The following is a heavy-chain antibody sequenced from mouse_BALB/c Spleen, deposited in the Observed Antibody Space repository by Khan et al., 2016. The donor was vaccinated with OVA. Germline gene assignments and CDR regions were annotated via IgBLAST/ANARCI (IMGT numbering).Heavy chain of an antibody. J-gene: IGHJ4*01. Sequence: QIQLVQSGPELKKPGETVKISCKASGYTFTKFGMNWVKQAPGKGLEWMGWINTYTGEPTYADDFKGRFAFSMETSASTAYLQINNLKDEDTATYFGARAAYFSYTMAHWGQGTSVTVSS. D-gene: IGHD2-10*01. CDR2: INTYTGEP. CDR3: ARAAYFSYTMAH. V-gene: IGHV9-3-1*01. CDR1: GYTFTKFG.